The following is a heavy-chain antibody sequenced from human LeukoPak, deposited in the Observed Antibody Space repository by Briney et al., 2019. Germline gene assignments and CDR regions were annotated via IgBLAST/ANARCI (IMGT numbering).Heavy chain of an antibody. Sequence: GGSLRLSCAASGFTFSSYSMNWVRQAPGKGLEWVSSISSSSSYIYYADSVKGRFTISRDNAKNSLYLQMNSLRAEDTAVYYCARDLFGYCSGGSCYSSDYWGQGTLVTVSS. CDR1: GFTFSSYS. J-gene: IGHJ4*02. V-gene: IGHV3-21*01. D-gene: IGHD2-15*01. CDR2: ISSSSSYI. CDR3: ARDLFGYCSGGSCYSSDY.